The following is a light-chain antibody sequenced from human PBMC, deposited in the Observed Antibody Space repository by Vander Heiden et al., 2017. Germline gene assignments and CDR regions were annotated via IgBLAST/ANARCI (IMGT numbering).Light chain of an antibody. J-gene: IGKJ4*01. CDR2: GAS. CDR1: QTISSN. Sequence: EVVMTQSPATLSVSRGDRATLSWRASQTISSNLSWYQHKPGRAPRLLIYGASTRATGIPARFSGSGSGTQFTLIISSLQPDDSAVYYCQLYNAWLLLTFGGGTKVEIK. CDR3: QLYNAWLLLT. V-gene: IGKV3-15*01.